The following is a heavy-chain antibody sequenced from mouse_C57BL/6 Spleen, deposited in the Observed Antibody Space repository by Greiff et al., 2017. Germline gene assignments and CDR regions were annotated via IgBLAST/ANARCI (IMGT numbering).Heavy chain of an antibody. CDR3: ARDGPSYYAMDY. Sequence: EVQRVESGGGLVQSGRSLRLSCATSGFTFSDFYMEWVRQAPGKGLEWIAASRNKANDYTTEYSASVKGRFIVSRDTSQSLLYLQMNALRAEDTAIYYCARDGPSYYAMDYWGQGTSVTVSS. CDR1: GFTFSDFY. V-gene: IGHV7-1*01. CDR2: SRNKANDYTT. J-gene: IGHJ4*01.